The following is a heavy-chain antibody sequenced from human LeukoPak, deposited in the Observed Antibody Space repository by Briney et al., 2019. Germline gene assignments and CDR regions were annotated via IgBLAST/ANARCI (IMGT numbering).Heavy chain of an antibody. CDR3: AADSDGDFAFDF. Sequence: SVKVSCKASGYTFTGYYMHWVRQAPGQGLEWMGRIIPILDIPNYAQNLQGRVTITADKSTSTAYMELNRLRSEDTAVYYCAADSDGDFAFDFWGQGTMVTVSS. CDR1: GYTFTGYY. D-gene: IGHD4-17*01. J-gene: IGHJ3*01. CDR2: IIPILDIP. V-gene: IGHV1-69*04.